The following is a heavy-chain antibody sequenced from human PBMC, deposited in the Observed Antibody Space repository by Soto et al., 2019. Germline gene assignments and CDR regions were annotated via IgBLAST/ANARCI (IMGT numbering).Heavy chain of an antibody. CDR3: AREPYDITGNRIDS. CDR2: VYHTGST. J-gene: IGHJ5*01. CDR1: GCSISGDYY. D-gene: IGHD3-22*01. V-gene: IGHV4-30-4*01. Sequence: PSATLALTFTVSGCSISGDYYWNWIRQAPGKGLEWIGYVYHTGSTYHNPSLKSRGSISVDTSNNQFSLKLSSVTAADTAVYFCAREPYDITGNRIDSWGQGIPVTVS.